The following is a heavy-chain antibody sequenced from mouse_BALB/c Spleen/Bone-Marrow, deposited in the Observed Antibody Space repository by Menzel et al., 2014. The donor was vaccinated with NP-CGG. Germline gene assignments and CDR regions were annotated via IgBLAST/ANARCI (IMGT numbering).Heavy chain of an antibody. CDR1: GFNIKDTY. Sequence: VQLQKSGAELVKPGASVKLSCTASGFNIKDTYMDWVKQRPEQGLEWIGRIDPANGDTNYDPKFQGKATITADTSSNTAYLHFNSLTSEDTAVYYCANGSYWYFDVWGAGTTVTVSS. D-gene: IGHD1-2*01. V-gene: IGHV14-3*02. J-gene: IGHJ1*01. CDR2: IDPANGDT. CDR3: ANGSYWYFDV.